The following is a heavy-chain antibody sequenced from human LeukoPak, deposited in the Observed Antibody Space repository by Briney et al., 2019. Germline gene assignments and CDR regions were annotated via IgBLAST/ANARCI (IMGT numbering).Heavy chain of an antibody. V-gene: IGHV4-61*02. CDR3: ARGYGSGSYYITNWFDP. CDR2: IYTSGST. D-gene: IGHD3-10*01. CDR1: GGPISTGSYC. Sequence: PSETLSLTCTVSGGPISTGSYCWSWIRQPAGKGLEWIGRIYTSGSTNYNPSLKSRVTISVDTSKNQFSLKLSSVTAADTAVYYCARGYGSGSYYITNWFDPWGQGTLVTVSS. J-gene: IGHJ5*02.